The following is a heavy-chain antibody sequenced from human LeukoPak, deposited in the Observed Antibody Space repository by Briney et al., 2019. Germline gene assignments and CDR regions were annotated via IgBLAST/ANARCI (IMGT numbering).Heavy chain of an antibody. J-gene: IGHJ6*03. CDR1: GGSFSGHY. CDR2: ITERGST. D-gene: IGHD3-10*01. Sequence: SETLSLTCAVSGGSFSGHYWSWIRQSPGKGLEWIGEITERGSTNYNPSLKSRVTISRDTSKNHFSLKVSSVTAADTAVYYCARFYTTSQYGSGYMDVWGKGTTVTVSS. V-gene: IGHV4-34*01. CDR3: ARFYTTSQYGSGYMDV.